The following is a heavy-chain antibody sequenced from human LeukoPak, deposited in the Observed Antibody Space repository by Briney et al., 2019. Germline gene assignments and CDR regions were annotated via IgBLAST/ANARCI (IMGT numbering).Heavy chain of an antibody. CDR1: GYTFTTYY. V-gene: IGHV1-46*01. CDR2: INPSGGST. J-gene: IGHJ6*03. D-gene: IGHD3-16*01. Sequence: ASVKVSCKASGYTFTTYYMHWVRQAPGQGLEWMGIINPSGGSTSYAQKFQGRVTVTRDMSTSTVYMELRSLRSEDTSVYYCARGGGRSTEGGVWFYYYYMDVWGKGTTVTVSS. CDR3: ARGGGRSTEGGVWFYYYYMDV.